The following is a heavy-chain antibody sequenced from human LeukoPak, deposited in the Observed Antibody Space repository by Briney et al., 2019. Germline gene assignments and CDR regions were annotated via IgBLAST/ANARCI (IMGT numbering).Heavy chain of an antibody. D-gene: IGHD6-6*01. Sequence: GASVKVSCKASDYTFTSYGISWVRQAPGQGLEWMGWISAYNGNTNYAQKLQGRVTMTTDTSTSTAYMELRSLRSDDTAVYYCARDRGIAARPSWFDPWGQGTLVTVSS. J-gene: IGHJ5*02. CDR1: DYTFTSYG. V-gene: IGHV1-18*01. CDR2: ISAYNGNT. CDR3: ARDRGIAARPSWFDP.